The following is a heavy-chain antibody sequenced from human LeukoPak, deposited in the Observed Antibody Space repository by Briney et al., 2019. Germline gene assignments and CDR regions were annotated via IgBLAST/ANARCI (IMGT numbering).Heavy chain of an antibody. V-gene: IGHV3-30*18. D-gene: IGHD3-22*01. J-gene: IGHJ6*02. Sequence: PGGSLRLSCAASGFIFSSYEMSWVRQAPGKGLEWVAVISYDGSNKYYADSVKGRFTISRDNSKNTLYVQMNSLRVEDTAVYYCAKDPGDSSGYGGVGYFGMDVWGQGTTVTVSS. CDR2: ISYDGSNK. CDR3: AKDPGDSSGYGGVGYFGMDV. CDR1: GFIFSSYE.